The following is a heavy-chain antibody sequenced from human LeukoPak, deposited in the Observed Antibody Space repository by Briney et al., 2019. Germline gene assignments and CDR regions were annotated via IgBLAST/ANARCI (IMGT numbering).Heavy chain of an antibody. CDR1: GYTLTSYG. J-gene: IGHJ6*02. Sequence: GASVKVSCKASGYTLTSYGVSWVRQAPGQGLEWMGWISVYSDNTNYAQNLQGRVTMTTDTYASTAYMELRSLRSDDTAVYYCARAGSIAAGYNYYYYGMDVWGQGTTVTVSS. CDR3: ARAGSIAAGYNYYYYGMDV. V-gene: IGHV1-18*01. D-gene: IGHD6-6*01. CDR2: ISVYSDNT.